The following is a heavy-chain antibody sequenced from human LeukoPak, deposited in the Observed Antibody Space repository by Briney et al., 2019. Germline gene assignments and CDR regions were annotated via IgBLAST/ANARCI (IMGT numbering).Heavy chain of an antibody. V-gene: IGHV4-59*01. D-gene: IGHD5-18*01. CDR2: IYYSGST. CDR1: GGSISSYY. CDR3: ARGGYSYGYGPYYYYMDV. Sequence: SETLPLTXTVSGGSISSYYWSWIWQPPGKGLEWIGYIYYSGSTNYNPSLKSRVTISVDTSKNQFSLKLSSVTAADTAVYYCARGGYSYGYGPYYYYMDVWGKGTTVTVSS. J-gene: IGHJ6*03.